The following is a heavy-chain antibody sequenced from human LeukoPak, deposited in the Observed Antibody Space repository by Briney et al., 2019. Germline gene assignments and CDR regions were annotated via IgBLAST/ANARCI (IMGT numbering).Heavy chain of an antibody. CDR1: GFTFRGYA. CDR2: ISGSGGGT. J-gene: IGHJ4*02. CDR3: AKGSPDRYDILTGLGDY. V-gene: IGHV3-23*01. D-gene: IGHD3-9*01. Sequence: AGGSLRLSCAASGFTFRGYALSWVRQAPGKGLEWVSTISGSGGGTYYADSVKGRFTISRDNSKNTLYLQMNSLRAEDTAVYYCAKGSPDRYDILTGLGDYWGQGTLVTVSS.